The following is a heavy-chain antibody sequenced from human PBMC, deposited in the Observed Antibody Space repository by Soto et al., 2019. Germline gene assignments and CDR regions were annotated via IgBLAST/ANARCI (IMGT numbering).Heavy chain of an antibody. Sequence: GGSLRLSCAASGFTVSGNYLSWVRQAPGKGLEWVSVIYSGGSTYYTDSVKGRFTISRDNSKNTLYLQMNGLRAEDTAVYFCASATYGSGSYYWFDPWGQGALVTVS. CDR1: GFTVSGNY. J-gene: IGHJ5*02. D-gene: IGHD3-10*01. CDR3: ASATYGSGSYYWFDP. CDR2: IYSGGST. V-gene: IGHV3-53*01.